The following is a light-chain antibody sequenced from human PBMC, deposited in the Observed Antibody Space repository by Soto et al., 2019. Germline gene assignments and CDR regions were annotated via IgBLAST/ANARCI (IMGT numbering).Light chain of an antibody. CDR1: SSNIGAGYD. V-gene: IGLV1-40*01. CDR3: QSYNRSLSDFV. Sequence: QTVLTQPPSVSGAPGQRVTISCTGSSSNIGAGYDVHWYQHLAGTAPKLLIYANTNRPSGVPDRFSGSKSGTSASLAITGLLADDDADYYCQSYNRSLSDFVFGSGTKVTVL. CDR2: ANT. J-gene: IGLJ1*01.